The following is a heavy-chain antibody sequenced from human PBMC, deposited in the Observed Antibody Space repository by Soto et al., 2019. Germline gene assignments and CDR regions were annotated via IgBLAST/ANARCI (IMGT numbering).Heavy chain of an antibody. CDR2: VYYNGVT. V-gene: IGHV4-59*01. CDR1: GGSISSDS. D-gene: IGHD6-19*01. J-gene: IGHJ4*02. CDR3: ATRSKSTTGWYYFDL. Sequence: SETLSLTCTVSGGSISSDSWSWVRQPPGKGLEWIGYVYYNGVTKYNPSLKSRVTISVDTSQNQFSLRLSSVTAADAAVYYCATRSKSTTGWYYFDLWGKGTRVTV.